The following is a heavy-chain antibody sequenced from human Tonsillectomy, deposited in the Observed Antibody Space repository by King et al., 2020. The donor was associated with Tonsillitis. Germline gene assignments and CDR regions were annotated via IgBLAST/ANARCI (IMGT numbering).Heavy chain of an antibody. Sequence: VQLVESGGGLVKPGGSLRLSCAASAFTFSSYSMNWVRQAPGKGLEWVSSISSSSSYIYYADSVKGRFTIARDSAKNSLYLQMNSLRAEYTAVYYCASDGTPFTPFWYFVRWGRGTLVTVSS. J-gene: IGHJ2*01. CDR3: ASDGTPFTPFWYFVR. CDR2: ISSSSSYI. V-gene: IGHV3-21*01. CDR1: AFTFSSYS. D-gene: IGHD2-15*01.